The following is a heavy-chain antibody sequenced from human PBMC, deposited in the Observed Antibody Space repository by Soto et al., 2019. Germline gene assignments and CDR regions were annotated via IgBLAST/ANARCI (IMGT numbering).Heavy chain of an antibody. Sequence: QLQLQESGSGLVKPSQTLSLTCAVSGGSISSGGYSWSWIRQPPGKGLEWIGYIYPSGSTYYNPSPNSRVTISVDRSKNQFSLKLSSVTAADTAVYYCARAHGSGWGAFDIWGQGTMVTVSS. CDR1: GGSISSGGYS. CDR3: ARAHGSGWGAFDI. V-gene: IGHV4-30-2*01. CDR2: IYPSGST. J-gene: IGHJ3*02. D-gene: IGHD3-10*01.